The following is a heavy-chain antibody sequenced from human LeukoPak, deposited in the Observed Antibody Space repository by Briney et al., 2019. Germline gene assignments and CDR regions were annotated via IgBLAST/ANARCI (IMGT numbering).Heavy chain of an antibody. D-gene: IGHD5-18*01. J-gene: IGHJ6*03. CDR3: ARDIYSYADYYYMDV. V-gene: IGHV4-61*02. Sequence: SETLSLTCTVSGGSISSSSYYWSWIRQPAGKGLEWIGRIYTSGSTNYNPSLKSRVTISVDTSKNQFSLKLSSVTAADTAVYYCARDIYSYADYYYMDVWGKGTTVTISS. CDR1: GGSISSSSYY. CDR2: IYTSGST.